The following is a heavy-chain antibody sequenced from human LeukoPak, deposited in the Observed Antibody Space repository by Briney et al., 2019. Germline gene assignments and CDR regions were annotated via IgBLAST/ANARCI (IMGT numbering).Heavy chain of an antibody. D-gene: IGHD6-13*01. Sequence: PSETLSLTCTVSVGSISSRSYYWGWVRQPPGKGLGWIGSIYYSGSTYCNPSLQSRLTQAVVPSKNQFSLKLSSVTAADTAVYYCARESSSWYFYYYYMDVWGKGTTVTVSS. J-gene: IGHJ6*03. CDR2: IYYSGST. CDR3: ARESSSWYFYYYYMDV. V-gene: IGHV4-39*07. CDR1: VGSISSRSYY.